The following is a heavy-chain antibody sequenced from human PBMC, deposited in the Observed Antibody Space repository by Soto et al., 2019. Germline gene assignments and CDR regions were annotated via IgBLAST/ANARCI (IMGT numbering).Heavy chain of an antibody. Sequence: GASVKVSCKASGGTFSSYAISWVRQAPGQGLEWMGGIIANFGTTNYAQKFQGRVTMTADKSTSTAYMELRSLRSDDTAVYYCARVVHGSGPLEDHWGRGTMVTVSS. V-gene: IGHV1-69*06. CDR1: GGTFSSYA. D-gene: IGHD6-19*01. J-gene: IGHJ3*01. CDR2: IIANFGTT. CDR3: ARVVHGSGPLEDH.